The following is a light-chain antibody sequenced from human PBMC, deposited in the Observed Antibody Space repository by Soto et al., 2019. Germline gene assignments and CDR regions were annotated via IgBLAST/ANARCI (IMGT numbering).Light chain of an antibody. CDR2: EGR. CDR1: NSGVVNYEY. CDR3: LSYGKV. J-gene: IGLJ1*01. V-gene: IGLV2-23*01. Sequence: QSALSQPASVSGSPGQSITIPCTGINSGVVNYEYVSWYQQFPDKAPKLIIYEGRERPSGVSDRFSGSKSDNAASLTISALQTEDEAAYFCLSYGKVFGTGTKLTVL.